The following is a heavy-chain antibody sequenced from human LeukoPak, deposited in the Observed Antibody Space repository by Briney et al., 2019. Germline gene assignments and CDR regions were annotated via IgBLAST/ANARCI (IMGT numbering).Heavy chain of an antibody. J-gene: IGHJ4*02. D-gene: IGHD3-10*01. Sequence: ASVKVSCTASGYTFTSYDINWVRQATGQGLEWMGWMNPNSGNTGYAQKFQGRVTMTRNTSISTAYMELSSLRSEDTAVYYCATESTMVRATGAYWGQGTLVTVSS. CDR1: GYTFTSYD. CDR2: MNPNSGNT. V-gene: IGHV1-8*01. CDR3: ATESTMVRATGAY.